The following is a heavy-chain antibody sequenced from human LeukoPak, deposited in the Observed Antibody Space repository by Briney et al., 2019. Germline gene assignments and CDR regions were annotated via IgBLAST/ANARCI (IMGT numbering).Heavy chain of an antibody. CDR1: GYTFTSYG. CDR3: ARDLAISYYDILTGYTTPGDY. D-gene: IGHD3-9*01. Sequence: GASVKVSCKASGYTFTSYGISWVRQAPGQGLEWMGWINPNSGGTNYAQKFQGRVTMTRDTSISTAYMELSRLRSDDTAVYYCARDLAISYYDILTGYTTPGDYWGQGTLVTVSS. CDR2: INPNSGGT. J-gene: IGHJ4*02. V-gene: IGHV1-2*02.